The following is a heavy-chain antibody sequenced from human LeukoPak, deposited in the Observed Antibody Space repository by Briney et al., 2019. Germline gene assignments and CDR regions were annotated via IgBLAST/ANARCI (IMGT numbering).Heavy chain of an antibody. V-gene: IGHV3-30*04. D-gene: IGHD4-17*01. CDR1: GFTFSSYA. J-gene: IGHJ4*02. Sequence: QAGGSLRLSCAASGFTFSSYAMHWVRQAPGKGLEWVAVISYDGSNKYYADSVKGRFTISRDNSKNTLYLQMNSLRAEDTAVYYCARDLKYGEFDYWGQGTLVTVSS. CDR2: ISYDGSNK. CDR3: ARDLKYGEFDY.